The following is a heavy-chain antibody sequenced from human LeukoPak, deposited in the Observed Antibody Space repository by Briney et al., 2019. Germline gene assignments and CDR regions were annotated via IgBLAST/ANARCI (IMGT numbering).Heavy chain of an antibody. D-gene: IGHD1-26*01. Sequence: PGGSLRLSCAASGFTFSSSAMNWVRQAPGEGGEWVSTISISGDDTFYAESVKGRFTISRDNSKNTLYRRMNSLRAEYTAVYFCANPEWGTYLVGFDYWGQGTLVTVSS. CDR1: GFTFSSSA. CDR2: ISISGDDT. J-gene: IGHJ4*02. V-gene: IGHV3-23*01. CDR3: ANPEWGTYLVGFDY.